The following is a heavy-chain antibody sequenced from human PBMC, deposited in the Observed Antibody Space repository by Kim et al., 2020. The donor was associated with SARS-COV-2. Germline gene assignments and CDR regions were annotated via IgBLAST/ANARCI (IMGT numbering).Heavy chain of an antibody. CDR1: GFTFSRAS. CDR3: ASDAVQLEPLYYYYYGMGV. CDR2: ISSSSSYI. D-gene: IGHD1-1*01. V-gene: IGHV3-21*01. J-gene: IGHJ6*02. Sequence: GGSLRLSCAASGFTFSRASMNWVRQAPGKGLEWVSSISSSSSYIYYADSVQGRFTITSDNAKNSLYLQMNSLSAEDTAVYDCASDAVQLEPLYYYYYGMGVWGQGSTVTVSS.